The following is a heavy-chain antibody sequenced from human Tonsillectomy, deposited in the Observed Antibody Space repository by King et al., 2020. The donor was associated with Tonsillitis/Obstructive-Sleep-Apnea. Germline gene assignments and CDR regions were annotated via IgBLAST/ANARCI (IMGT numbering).Heavy chain of an antibody. D-gene: IGHD3-3*01. Sequence: VQLVESGGGLVQPGGSLRLSCAASGFTFSSYAMSWVRQAPGKGLEWVSAISGSGGSTYYADSVKGRFTISRDNSKNTLYLQMNSLRAEDTAVYYCAGTQRRITIFGVVIRDAFDIWGQGTMVTVSS. J-gene: IGHJ3*02. CDR2: ISGSGGST. CDR1: GFTFSSYA. CDR3: AGTQRRITIFGVVIRDAFDI. V-gene: IGHV3-23*04.